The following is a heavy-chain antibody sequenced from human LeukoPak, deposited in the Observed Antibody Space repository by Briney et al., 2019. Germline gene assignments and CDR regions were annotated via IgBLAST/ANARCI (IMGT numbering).Heavy chain of an antibody. CDR3: ATIRGGSSGWYSPSFFY. CDR2: INHSGST. Sequence: SETLSLTCTVSGGSISTSLYYWGWIRQPPGKGLEWIGEINHSGSTNYNPSLKSRVTISVDTSKNQFSLKLNSVTAADTAVYYCATIRGGSSGWYSPSFFYWGQGTLVTVSS. D-gene: IGHD6-19*01. CDR1: GGSISTSLYY. V-gene: IGHV4-39*07. J-gene: IGHJ4*02.